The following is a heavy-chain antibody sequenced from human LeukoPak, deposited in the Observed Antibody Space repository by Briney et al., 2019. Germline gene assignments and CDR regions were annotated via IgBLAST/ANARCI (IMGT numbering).Heavy chain of an antibody. CDR2: IYPGDSDT. CDR3: ARQTVRSVDAFDI. CDR1: GYSFTSYW. V-gene: IGHV5-51*01. D-gene: IGHD5/OR15-5a*01. Sequence: LGESLKISCTGSGYSFTSYWIGWVRQMPGKGLEWMGIIYPGDSDTRYSPSFQGQVTISADKSISTAYLQWSSLKASDTAMYYCARQTVRSVDAFDIWGQGTMVTVSS. J-gene: IGHJ3*02.